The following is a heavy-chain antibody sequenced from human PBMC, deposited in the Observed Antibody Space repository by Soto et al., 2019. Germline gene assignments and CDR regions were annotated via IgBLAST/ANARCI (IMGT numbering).Heavy chain of an antibody. CDR1: GFTVSSDY. Sequence: EVQVVESGGGLVQPGGSLRLSCVASGFTVSSDYMNWVRQAPGKGLEWVSVIYRGGSTYYADSVKGRFTICRDNSKNPLYLPMNSMRAEDTAVYYGARDPGDRNGMIVWGQGTTVTVSS. D-gene: IGHD1-26*01. V-gene: IGHV3-66*01. CDR2: IYRGGST. CDR3: ARDPGDRNGMIV. J-gene: IGHJ6*02.